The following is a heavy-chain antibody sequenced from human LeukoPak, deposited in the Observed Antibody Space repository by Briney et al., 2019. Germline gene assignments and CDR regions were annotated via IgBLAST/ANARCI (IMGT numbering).Heavy chain of an antibody. J-gene: IGHJ6*02. CDR2: INPNSGGT. CDR3: ARDLAFDSLSDIMDV. V-gene: IGHV1-2*02. Sequence: ASVKVPCKASGYTFTGYYMHWVRQAPGQGPEWMGWINPNSGGTNYAQKFQGRVTMTRDTSISTAYMELSRLRSDDTAVYYCARDLAFDSLSDIMDVWGQGTTVTVSS. D-gene: IGHD3-3*02. CDR1: GYTFTGYY.